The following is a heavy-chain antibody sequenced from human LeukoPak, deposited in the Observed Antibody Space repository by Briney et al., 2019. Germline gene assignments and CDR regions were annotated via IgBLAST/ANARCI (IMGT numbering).Heavy chain of an antibody. Sequence: PSETLSLTCAVYGGSFSGYYWSWIRQPPGKGLEWIGEINHSGSTNYNPSLKSRVTISVDTSKNQFSLKLSSVTAADTAVYYCAREDTTMVQGFFDFWGQGTLVTVSS. V-gene: IGHV4-34*01. J-gene: IGHJ4*02. CDR2: INHSGST. CDR3: AREDTTMVQGFFDF. CDR1: GGSFSGYY. D-gene: IGHD5-18*01.